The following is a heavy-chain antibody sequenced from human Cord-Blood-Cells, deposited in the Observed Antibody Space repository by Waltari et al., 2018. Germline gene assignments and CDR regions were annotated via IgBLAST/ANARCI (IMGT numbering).Heavy chain of an antibody. J-gene: IGHJ4*02. Sequence: EVQLVESGGGSIQPGGSLRLSCAASGFTVSRNYMRWVRHAPGKGQEWVSVFYRGGSTYYADSVNGRFTISRDSSKNTLYLQMNSLRPDDTAVYYCAGGPFFRVGALDYWGQGALVTVSS. CDR1: GFTVSRNY. CDR2: FYRGGST. CDR3: AGGPFFRVGALDY. V-gene: IGHV3-53*01. D-gene: IGHD3-3*01.